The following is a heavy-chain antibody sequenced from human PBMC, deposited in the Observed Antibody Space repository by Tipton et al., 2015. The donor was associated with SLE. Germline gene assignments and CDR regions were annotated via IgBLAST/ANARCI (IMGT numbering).Heavy chain of an antibody. V-gene: IGHV3-53*05. J-gene: IGHJ3*02. Sequence: SLRLSCAASGFTVSSNYMSWVRQAPGKGLEWVSVIYSGGSTYYADSVKGRFTISRDNSKNTLYLQMNSLRAEDTAVYYCASYGDYLTPHDAFDIWGQGTMVTVSS. D-gene: IGHD4-17*01. CDR1: GFTVSSNY. CDR3: ASYGDYLTPHDAFDI. CDR2: IYSGGST.